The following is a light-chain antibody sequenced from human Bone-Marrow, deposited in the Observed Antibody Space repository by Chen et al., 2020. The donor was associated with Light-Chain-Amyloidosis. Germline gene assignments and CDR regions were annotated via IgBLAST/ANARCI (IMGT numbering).Light chain of an antibody. J-gene: IGLJ2*01. CDR2: DGT. V-gene: IGLV2-14*03. Sequence: QAALTQPASVSGSPGQSITISCPGTSSDVGGYNYVSWYQQHPGKAPKVMTYDGTNRPSGGSNRFSGSKSGNTASLTISGLQAEDEADYYCSSYSVTSPLVVFGGGTKLTVL. CDR1: SSDVGGYNY. CDR3: SSYSVTSPLVV.